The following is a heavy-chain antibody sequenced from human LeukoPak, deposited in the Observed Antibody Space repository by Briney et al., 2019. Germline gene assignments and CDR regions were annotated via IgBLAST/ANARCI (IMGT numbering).Heavy chain of an antibody. Sequence: GGSLRLSCAASGFTFTNYVLSWVRQARGKGLEWVSAISGSRDTTFYADSVKGRFTISRDNSKNTLYVQLNSLRAEDTAVYYCAKNVWAAAGRFYYYMDVWGKGTTVTVSS. D-gene: IGHD6-13*01. V-gene: IGHV3-23*01. J-gene: IGHJ6*03. CDR2: ISGSRDTT. CDR3: AKNVWAAAGRFYYYMDV. CDR1: GFTFTNYV.